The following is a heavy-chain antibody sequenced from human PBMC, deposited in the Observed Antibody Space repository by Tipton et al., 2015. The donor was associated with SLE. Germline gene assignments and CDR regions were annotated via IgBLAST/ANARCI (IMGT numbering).Heavy chain of an antibody. CDR1: GGSISSSSYY. CDR3: ARQLFDRLDI. D-gene: IGHD3-9*01. Sequence: TLSLTCTVSGGSISSSSYYWSWIRQPAGKGLEWIGYIYTSGSTNYNPSLKSRVTISVDTSKNQFSLKLSSVTAADTAVYYCARQLFDRLDIWGQGTMVTVSA. J-gene: IGHJ3*02. V-gene: IGHV4-61*09. CDR2: IYTSGST.